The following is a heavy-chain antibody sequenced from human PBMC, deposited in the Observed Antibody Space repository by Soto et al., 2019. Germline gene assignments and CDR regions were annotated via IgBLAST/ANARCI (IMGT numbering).Heavy chain of an antibody. CDR1: GFTFLTHT. V-gene: IGHV3-21*01. D-gene: IGHD4-4*01. Sequence: EVQLVDSGGGLVKPGGSLRLSCAGTGFTFLTHTMNWVRQAPGKGLEWVSSISPTGTFIYYTDSVKGRFTIFRDNAKNSLSLPMNSLRAEDTAVYYCARGPENNSNYPLDYWGQGTLVTVSS. CDR3: ARGPENNSNYPLDY. J-gene: IGHJ4*02. CDR2: ISPTGTFI.